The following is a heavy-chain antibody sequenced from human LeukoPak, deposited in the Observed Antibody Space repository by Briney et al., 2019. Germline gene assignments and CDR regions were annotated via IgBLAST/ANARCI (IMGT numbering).Heavy chain of an antibody. CDR1: GYTFTGYY. CDR2: INPNSGGT. V-gene: IGHV1-2*02. Sequence: ASVKVSCKASGYTFTGYYMHWVRQAPGQGLEWMGWINPNSGGTNYAQKFQGRVTMTRDTSISTAYMELSRLRSDDTAVYYCARGIQLWFVVSPDYWGQGTLVTVSS. J-gene: IGHJ4*02. CDR3: ARGIQLWFVVSPDY. D-gene: IGHD5-18*01.